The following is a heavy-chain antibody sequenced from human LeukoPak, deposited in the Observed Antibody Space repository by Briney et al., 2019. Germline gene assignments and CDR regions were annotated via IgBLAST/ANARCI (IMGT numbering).Heavy chain of an antibody. CDR2: INHSGST. D-gene: IGHD3-22*01. CDR1: GGSFSGYY. CDR3: ARVTTPLYYYDSSGYHY. Sequence: SETLSLTCAVYGGSFSGYYWSWIRQPPGMGLEWIGEINHSGSTNYNPSLKSRVTISVDTSKNQFSLKLSSVTAADTAVYYCARVTTPLYYYDSSGYHYWGQGTLVTVSS. J-gene: IGHJ4*02. V-gene: IGHV4-34*01.